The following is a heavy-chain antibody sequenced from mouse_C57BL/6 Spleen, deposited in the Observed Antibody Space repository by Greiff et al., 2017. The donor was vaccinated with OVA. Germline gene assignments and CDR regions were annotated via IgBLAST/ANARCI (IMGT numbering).Heavy chain of an antibody. D-gene: IGHD4-1*01. CDR3: ARDQPGTWFAY. J-gene: IGHJ3*01. Sequence: EVKLVESGGGLVKPGGSLKLSCAASGFTFSSYAMSWVRQTPEKRLEWVATISDGGSYTYYPDNVKGRFTISRDNAKNNLYLQMSHLKSEDTAMYYCARDQPGTWFAYWGQGTLVTVSA. CDR1: GFTFSSYA. CDR2: ISDGGSYT. V-gene: IGHV5-4*01.